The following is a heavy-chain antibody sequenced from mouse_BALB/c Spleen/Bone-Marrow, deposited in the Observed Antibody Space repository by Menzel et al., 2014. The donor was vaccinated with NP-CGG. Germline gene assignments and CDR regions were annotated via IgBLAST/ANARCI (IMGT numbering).Heavy chain of an antibody. CDR1: GYPFTNYW. J-gene: IGHJ4*01. CDR2: IYPSDSYA. Sequence: QVQLQQSGSALVRPGASLKLSCKASGYPFTNYWINWVKQRPGQGLEWIGNIYPSDSYANYNQKFKDKATLTVDKSSSTAYMQLSSPTSEDSAVYYCTRWLPYAMDYWGQGTSVTVSS. CDR3: TRWLPYAMDY. V-gene: IGHV1-69*02. D-gene: IGHD2-2*01.